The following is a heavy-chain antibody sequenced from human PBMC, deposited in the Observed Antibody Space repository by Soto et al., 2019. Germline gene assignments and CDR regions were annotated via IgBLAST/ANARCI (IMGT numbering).Heavy chain of an antibody. CDR3: ARESGDWPLNWFDP. V-gene: IGHV3-74*01. Sequence: VHLVESGGGLVQPGGSLRLSCAASGFNFSNHWMHWVRQRPGEGLVWVSRITSDGKSKAYAESVKGRFAISRDNAKNTLYPQMNGLTAEDPAVYYCARESGDWPLNWFDPWGQGTLVTVSS. CDR2: ITSDGKSK. D-gene: IGHD2-21*02. J-gene: IGHJ5*02. CDR1: GFNFSNHW.